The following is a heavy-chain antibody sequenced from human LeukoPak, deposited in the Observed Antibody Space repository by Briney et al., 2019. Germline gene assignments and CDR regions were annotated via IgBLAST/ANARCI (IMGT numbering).Heavy chain of an antibody. CDR2: IYYSGST. CDR3: ARVNSGYLRSYFDY. Sequence: SETLSLTCTVSGGSISSYYWSWIRQPPGKGLEWIGYIYYSGSTNYNPSLKSRVTISVDTSKNQFSLKLSSVTAADTAVYYCARVNSGYLRSYFDYWGQEPWSPSPQ. D-gene: IGHD5-12*01. J-gene: IGHJ4*01. V-gene: IGHV4-59*12. CDR1: GGSISSYY.